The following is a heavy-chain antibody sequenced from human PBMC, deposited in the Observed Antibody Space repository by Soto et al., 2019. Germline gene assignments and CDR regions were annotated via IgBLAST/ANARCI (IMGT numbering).Heavy chain of an antibody. D-gene: IGHD3-16*01. J-gene: IGHJ4*02. Sequence: SETLSLTCTVSNFSISSGYYWGWVRQPPGKGLEWIATIYHTGHTYYNPSLKSRVTISVDTSENQFSLKLRSVTAADTAFYYCARVMGEFSLPCLLDFDFWGQGTLVPDAS. CDR3: ARVMGEFSLPCLLDFDF. V-gene: IGHV4-38-2*02. CDR1: NFSISSGYY. CDR2: IYHTGHT.